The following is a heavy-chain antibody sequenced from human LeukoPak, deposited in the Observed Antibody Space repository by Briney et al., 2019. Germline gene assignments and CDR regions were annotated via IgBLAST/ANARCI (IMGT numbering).Heavy chain of an antibody. CDR3: ARRQSTWFDP. CDR2: IYPGDSDT. V-gene: IGHV5-51*01. CDR1: GYXFXSYW. Sequence: SCKXSGYXFXSYWIGWVRQLPGKGLEWMGIIYPGDSDTRYSPSFQGQVTISADKSISTAYLQWSSLKASDTAMYYCARRQSTWFDPWGQGTLVTVSS. J-gene: IGHJ5*02. D-gene: IGHD1-1*01.